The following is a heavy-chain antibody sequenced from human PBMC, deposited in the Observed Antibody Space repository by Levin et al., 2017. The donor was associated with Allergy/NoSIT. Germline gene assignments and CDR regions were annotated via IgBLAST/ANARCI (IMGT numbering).Heavy chain of an antibody. D-gene: IGHD2/OR15-2a*01. Sequence: GGSLRLSCAASGFTFSSYAMHWVRQAPAKGLEWMADISFDGSNKYHADSVKGRFTISRDNAKNTLYLLMSSLRAEDTAVYYCARWGEYPNIRYDPNFDSWGQGTLVTVSP. V-gene: IGHV3-30*04. J-gene: IGHJ4*02. CDR3: ARWGEYPNIRYDPNFDS. CDR1: GFTFSSYA. CDR2: ISFDGSNK.